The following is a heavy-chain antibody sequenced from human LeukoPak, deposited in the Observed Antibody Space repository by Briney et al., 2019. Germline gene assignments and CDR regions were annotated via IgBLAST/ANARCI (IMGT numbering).Heavy chain of an antibody. Sequence: GASVKVSCKASGGTFSSYAISWVRQAPGQGLEWMGGIIPIFGTANYAQKLQGRVTMTTDTSTSTAYMELRSLRSDDTAVYYCARQGGMMGYYYYYYYMDVWGKGTTVTVSS. D-gene: IGHD5-18*01. CDR2: IIPIFGTA. CDR1: GGTFSSYA. CDR3: ARQGGMMGYYYYYYYMDV. V-gene: IGHV1-69*05. J-gene: IGHJ6*03.